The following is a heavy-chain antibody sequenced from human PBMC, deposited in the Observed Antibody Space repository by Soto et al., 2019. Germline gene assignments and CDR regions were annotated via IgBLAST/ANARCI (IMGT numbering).Heavy chain of an antibody. CDR3: AREALAGTTNDAFDI. D-gene: IGHD1-7*01. J-gene: IGHJ3*02. Sequence: QVQLVESGGGVVQPGRSLRLSCAASGFTFSSYGMHWVRQAPGKGLEWVAAIWYDGSNKYYADSLKGRFTIARDNSKNTLYLQMNSLRAEDTAVYYFAREALAGTTNDAFDIWGQGTMVTVSS. CDR2: IWYDGSNK. V-gene: IGHV3-33*01. CDR1: GFTFSSYG.